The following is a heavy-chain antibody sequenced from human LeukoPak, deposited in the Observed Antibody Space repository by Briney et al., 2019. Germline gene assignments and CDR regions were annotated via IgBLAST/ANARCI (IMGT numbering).Heavy chain of an antibody. V-gene: IGHV4-59*01. CDR2: FYHSGGT. Sequence: SETLSLTCNVSGASISSYYWSWIRQPPGEGLEWIGYFYHSGGTNYNPSLKSRATISIDTSKNEVSLKLRSVTAADTAVYSCARGASSSWYSLWKFWGQGTLVTVSS. D-gene: IGHD6-13*01. J-gene: IGHJ4*02. CDR3: ARGASSSWYSLWKF. CDR1: GASISSYY.